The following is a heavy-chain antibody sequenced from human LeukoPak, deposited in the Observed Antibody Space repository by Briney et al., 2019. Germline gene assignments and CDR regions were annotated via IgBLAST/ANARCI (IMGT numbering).Heavy chain of an antibody. V-gene: IGHV4-34*01. Sequence: SETLSLTCAVYGGSFSGYYWSWIRQPPGKGLEWIGEINHSGSTNYNPSLKSRVTISVDTSKNQFSLKLSSVTAADTAVYYCARLTGGYRFDYWGQGTLVTVSS. CDR3: ARLTGGYRFDY. D-gene: IGHD5-18*01. CDR2: INHSGST. J-gene: IGHJ4*02. CDR1: GGSFSGYY.